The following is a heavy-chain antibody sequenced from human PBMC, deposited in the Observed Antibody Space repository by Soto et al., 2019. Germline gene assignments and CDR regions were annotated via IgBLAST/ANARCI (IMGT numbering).Heavy chain of an antibody. CDR2: IRSKAYGGTT. J-gene: IGHJ4*02. CDR3: TRDYSGSYYTHTYLY. Sequence: AGGSLRLSCTASGFTFGDYAMSWFRQAPGKGLEWVGFIRSKAYGGTTEYAASVKGRFTISRDDSKSIAYLQMNSLKTEDTAVYYCTRDYSGSYYTHTYLYWGQGTLVTVSS. D-gene: IGHD1-26*01. CDR1: GFTFGDYA. V-gene: IGHV3-49*03.